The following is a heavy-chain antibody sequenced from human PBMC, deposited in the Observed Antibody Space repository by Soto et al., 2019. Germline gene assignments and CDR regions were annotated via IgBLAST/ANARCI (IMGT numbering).Heavy chain of an antibody. CDR1: GGTSRSPY. Sequence: AXXTRSVTGSVAGGTSRSPYRSWILQPPGKGLEWIGYIYYSGSTHYHPSLKSRVTISVDTSKNQFSLKLSSVTAADTAVYYCASRAYSSGWYHYFDYWGQGTLVTVSS. D-gene: IGHD6-19*01. V-gene: IGHV4-59*08. CDR2: IYYSGST. J-gene: IGHJ4*02. CDR3: ASRAYSSGWYHYFDY.